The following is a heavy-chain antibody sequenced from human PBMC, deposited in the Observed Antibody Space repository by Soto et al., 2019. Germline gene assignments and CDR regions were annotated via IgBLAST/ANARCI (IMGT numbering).Heavy chain of an antibody. CDR1: GFFFSSYC. CDR2: IKQDGSET. CDR3: AKWGXVVPSRASYYYYYGMDV. D-gene: IGHD2-2*01. V-gene: IGHV3-7*01. J-gene: IGHJ6*02. Sequence: GGSLRLSCAASGFFFSSYCMSWVRQAPGKGLEWVASIKQDGSETYYLDSVKGRFTFSRDNAKNSLDLQMSRLRAEDTAVYYCAKWGXVVPSRASYYYYYGMDVWGQGTTVTVSS.